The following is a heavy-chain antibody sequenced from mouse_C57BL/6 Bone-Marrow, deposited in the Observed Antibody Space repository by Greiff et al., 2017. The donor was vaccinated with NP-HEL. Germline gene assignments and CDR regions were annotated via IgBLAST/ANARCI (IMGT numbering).Heavy chain of an antibody. CDR3: ARRGTAMDY. Sequence: EVKLMESGGGLVQPGGSLKLSCAASGFTFSDYGMAWVRQAPRKGPEWVAFISNLAYSIYYADTVTGRFTHSRENAKNTLYLEMSSLRSEDTAMYYCARRGTAMDYWGQGTSVTVSS. J-gene: IGHJ4*01. V-gene: IGHV5-15*01. CDR2: ISNLAYSI. D-gene: IGHD3-3*01. CDR1: GFTFSDYG.